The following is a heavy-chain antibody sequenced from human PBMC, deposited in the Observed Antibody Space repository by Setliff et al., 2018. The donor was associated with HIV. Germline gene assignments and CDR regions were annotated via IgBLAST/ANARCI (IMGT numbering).Heavy chain of an antibody. CDR1: GFTFSTYW. CDR3: ARVGTDMAIEGYYFDY. Sequence: PGGSLRLSCAASGFTFSTYWMSWVRQAPGKGLEWMANIKQDGSEKYYVDSVKGRFTISRDNAKNSLYLQMNSLRAEDAAVYYCARVGTDMAIEGYYFDYWGQGTLVTVSS. J-gene: IGHJ4*02. D-gene: IGHD5-18*01. V-gene: IGHV3-7*01. CDR2: IKQDGSEK.